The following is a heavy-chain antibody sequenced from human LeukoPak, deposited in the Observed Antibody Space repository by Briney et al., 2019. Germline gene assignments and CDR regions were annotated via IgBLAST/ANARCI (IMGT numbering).Heavy chain of an antibody. J-gene: IGHJ5*02. CDR1: GYTFTSYY. D-gene: IGHD4/OR15-4a*01. V-gene: IGHV1-46*01. Sequence: VASVKVSCKASGYTFTSYYMHWVRQAPGQGLEWMGIINPSGGSTSYAQKFQGRVTMTRDMSTSTVYMELSSLRSEDAAVYYCARALTDGLDPWGQGTLVTVSS. CDR2: INPSGGST. CDR3: ARALTDGLDP.